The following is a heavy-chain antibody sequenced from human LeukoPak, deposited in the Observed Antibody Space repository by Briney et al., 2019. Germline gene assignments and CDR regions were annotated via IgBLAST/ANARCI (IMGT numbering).Heavy chain of an antibody. CDR2: ISRRGDTI. V-gene: IGHV3-11*01. D-gene: IGHD1-7*01. J-gene: IGHJ4*02. Sequence: GGSLRLSCAASGFTFSDYAMSWIRQAPGQGLEWVSYISRRGDTIDYADSVKGRFSISRDNAKNSLYLQMNSLRAEDAAVYYCAGYHWNSGVVYWGQGTLVTVSS. CDR3: AGYHWNSGVVY. CDR1: GFTFSDYA.